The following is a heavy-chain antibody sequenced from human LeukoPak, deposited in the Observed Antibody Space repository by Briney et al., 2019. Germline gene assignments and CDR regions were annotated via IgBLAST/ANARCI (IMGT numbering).Heavy chain of an antibody. D-gene: IGHD6-19*01. CDR1: GFTFSSYY. CDR2: ISSTSSYI. V-gene: IGHV3-21*01. CDR3: ARGYSSGWSAFDY. J-gene: IGHJ4*02. Sequence: KPGGSLRLSCAASGFTFSSYYMNWVRQAPGRGLEWVSSISSTSSYIYYADSVKGRFTISRDNADNSLYLQMNSLRAEDTAVYYYARGYSSGWSAFDYWGQGTLVTVSS.